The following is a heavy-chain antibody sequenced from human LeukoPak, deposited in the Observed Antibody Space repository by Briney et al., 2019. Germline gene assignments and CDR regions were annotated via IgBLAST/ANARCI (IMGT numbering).Heavy chain of an antibody. CDR3: IGYCSSTSCPEAFDI. Sequence: ASVKVSCKASGYTFTSYYMHWVRQAPGQGLEWMGIINPSGGSTSYAQKFQGRVTMTRDTSTSTVYMELSSLRSEDTAVYYCIGYCSSTSCPEAFDIWGRGTMVTVSS. V-gene: IGHV1-46*01. CDR1: GYTFTSYY. CDR2: INPSGGST. J-gene: IGHJ3*02. D-gene: IGHD2-2*01.